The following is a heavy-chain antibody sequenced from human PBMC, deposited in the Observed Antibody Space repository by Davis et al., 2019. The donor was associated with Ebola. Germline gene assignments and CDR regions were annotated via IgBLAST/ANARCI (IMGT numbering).Heavy chain of an antibody. CDR1: GFTFSDYY. CDR3: ASRTYGSGSL. Sequence: GGSLRLSCAASGFTFSDYYMTWVRQAPGKGLEWVSILYSGAGGSTYYADSVKGRFTISRDNSRTTLYLQMNHLRADDTAVYYCASRTYGSGSLWGQGTLVTVSS. D-gene: IGHD3-10*01. CDR2: LYSGAGGST. V-gene: IGHV3-53*01. J-gene: IGHJ4*02.